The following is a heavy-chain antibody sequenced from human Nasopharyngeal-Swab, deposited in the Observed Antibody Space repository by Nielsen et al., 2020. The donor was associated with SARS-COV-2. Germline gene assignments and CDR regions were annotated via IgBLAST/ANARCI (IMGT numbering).Heavy chain of an antibody. D-gene: IGHD3-3*01. CDR3: ARHGLSGITIFGVVIPKNWFDP. Sequence: PGKGLEWIGSIYYSGSTYYNPSLKSRVTISVDTSKNQFSLKLSSVTVADTAVYYCARHGLSGITIFGVVIPKNWFDPWGQGTLVTVSS. J-gene: IGHJ5*02. V-gene: IGHV4-39*01. CDR2: IYYSGST.